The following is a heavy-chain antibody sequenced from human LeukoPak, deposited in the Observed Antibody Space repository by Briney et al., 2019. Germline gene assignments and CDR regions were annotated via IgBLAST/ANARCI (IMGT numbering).Heavy chain of an antibody. CDR3: ANMYSSNIP. Sequence: GESLKISCKGSGYSFTNYWIGWVRQMPGKGLEWMGSIYPGDSDTRYSPSFQGQVTVSADKSISTAYLQWSSLKASDTAIYYCANMYSSNIPWGQGTLVTVSS. V-gene: IGHV5-51*01. CDR2: IYPGDSDT. CDR1: GYSFTNYW. D-gene: IGHD6-13*01. J-gene: IGHJ5*02.